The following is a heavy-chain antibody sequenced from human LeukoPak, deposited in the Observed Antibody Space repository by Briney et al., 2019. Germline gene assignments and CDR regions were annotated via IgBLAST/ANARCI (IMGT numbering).Heavy chain of an antibody. V-gene: IGHV3-7*01. D-gene: IGHD3/OR15-3a*01. CDR1: GFTFSNFW. CDR2: IKQDGSDK. Sequence: GGSLRLSCAASGFTFSNFWMSWVRQAPGKGLEWVANIKQDGSDKYYVDSVKGRFTISRDNAQKSLCLQMISLRVEDTAVYYCTRWTDWYFDLWGRGTLVIVSS. CDR3: TRWTDWYFDL. J-gene: IGHJ2*01.